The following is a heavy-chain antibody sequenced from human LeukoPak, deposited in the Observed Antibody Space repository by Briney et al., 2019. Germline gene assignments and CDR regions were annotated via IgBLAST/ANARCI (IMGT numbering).Heavy chain of an antibody. CDR2: INSKTDSAIT. D-gene: IGHD3-10*01. Sequence: GGSLRLSCAASGFTFSNAWMSWHRQAPGKGLEWGGRINSKTDSAITDYAAPVKGRFTISRDDSKNTLYLQMNSLKTEDTAVYYCTTGISMVRGVIHLIDYWGQGTLVTVS. CDR3: TTGISMVRGVIHLIDY. V-gene: IGHV3-15*01. CDR1: GFTFSNAW. J-gene: IGHJ4*02.